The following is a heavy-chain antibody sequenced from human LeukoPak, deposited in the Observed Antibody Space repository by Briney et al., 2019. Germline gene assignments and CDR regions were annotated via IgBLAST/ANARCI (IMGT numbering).Heavy chain of an antibody. CDR2: IYSGGST. CDR3: ARATASRFDY. D-gene: IGHD4-17*01. V-gene: IGHV3-53*01. J-gene: IGHJ4*02. Sequence: GGSLRLSCAASGFTFSSYWMSWVRQAPGKGLEWVSVIYSGGSTYYADSVKGRFTISRDNSKNTVYLQMNKLRAEDTAVCYCARATASRFDYWGQGTLVTVSS. CDR1: GFTFSSYW.